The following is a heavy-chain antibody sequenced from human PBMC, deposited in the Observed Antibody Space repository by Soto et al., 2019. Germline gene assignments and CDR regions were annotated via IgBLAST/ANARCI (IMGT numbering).Heavy chain of an antibody. Sequence: GGSLRLSCAGSGFTFSYYPMHWVRQAPGKGLEWVSAISSSSSYIYYADSVKGRFTISRDNAKNSLYLQMNSLRAEDTAVYYCARQYYGDYPPLDYWGQGTLVTVSS. CDR1: GFTFSYYP. J-gene: IGHJ4*02. V-gene: IGHV3-21*01. CDR3: ARQYYGDYPPLDY. D-gene: IGHD4-17*01. CDR2: ISSSSSYI.